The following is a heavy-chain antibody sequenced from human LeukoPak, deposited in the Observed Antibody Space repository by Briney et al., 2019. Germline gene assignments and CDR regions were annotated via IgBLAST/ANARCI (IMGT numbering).Heavy chain of an antibody. CDR3: ARPYEYCSSTSCYGPTGPFDY. Sequence: SETLSLTCTVSGGSISSYYWSWIRQPPGKGLEWIGEINHSGSTNYNPSLKSRVTISVDTSKNQFSLKLSSVTAADTAVYYCARPYEYCSSTSCYGPTGPFDYWGQGTLVTVSS. J-gene: IGHJ4*02. CDR1: GGSISSYY. CDR2: INHSGST. V-gene: IGHV4-34*01. D-gene: IGHD2-2*01.